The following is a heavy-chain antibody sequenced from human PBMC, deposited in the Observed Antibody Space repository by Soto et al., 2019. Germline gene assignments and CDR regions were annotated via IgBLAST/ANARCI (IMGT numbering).Heavy chain of an antibody. Sequence: SATRSLSCSVSGGSVSSQTHFWSWIRQAPGKGLEWIGYVYYSGITNSNPSLKSRVTISADTSHNQIFLSLTSVTAADTAVYYCAREDRSGTYYFDAWGQGTLVPVSS. CDR2: VYYSGIT. J-gene: IGHJ4*02. CDR3: AREDRSGTYYFDA. D-gene: IGHD3-22*01. CDR1: GGSVSSQTHF. V-gene: IGHV4-61*01.